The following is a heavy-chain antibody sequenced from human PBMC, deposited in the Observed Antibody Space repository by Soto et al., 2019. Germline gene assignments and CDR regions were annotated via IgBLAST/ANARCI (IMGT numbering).Heavy chain of an antibody. V-gene: IGHV3-53*04. CDR3: AGQRITMVRGVDYGMDV. CDR1: GFTVSSNY. D-gene: IGHD3-10*01. J-gene: IGHJ6*02. CDR2: IYSGGST. Sequence: PGVSLRLSCAASGFTVSSNYMSWVRQAPGKGLEWVSVIYSGGSTYYADSVKGRFTISRHNSKNTLYLQMNSLRAEDTAVYYCAGQRITMVRGVDYGMDVWGQGTAVTVSS.